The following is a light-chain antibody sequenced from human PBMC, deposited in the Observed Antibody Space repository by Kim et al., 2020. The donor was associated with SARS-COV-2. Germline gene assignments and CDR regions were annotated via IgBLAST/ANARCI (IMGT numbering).Light chain of an antibody. J-gene: IGLJ2*01. V-gene: IGLV3-19*01. CDR1: TLGNYY. CDR2: GKN. Sequence: AQGQTIRCTGQGDTLGNYYAIWYKQMPGKAPNLVIYGKNNRPSGIPDRFSGSSSGNTASLTITGVQAEDEADFYCNPRERGGNGVVFGGGTRVTV. CDR3: NPRERGGNGVV.